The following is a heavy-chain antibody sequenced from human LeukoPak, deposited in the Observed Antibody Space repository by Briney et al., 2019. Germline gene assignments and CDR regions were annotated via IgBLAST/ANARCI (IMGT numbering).Heavy chain of an antibody. J-gene: IGHJ4*02. CDR1: GFTFTHFY. V-gene: IGHV1-46*01. CDR3: ARGMTYYYDSSGYYPDY. CDR2: INPSGGST. D-gene: IGHD3-22*01. Sequence: ASVKVSCKTSGFTFTHFYIHWVRQAPGQGLEWMGIINPSGGSTSYAQKFQGRVTMTRDTSTSTVYMELSRLRSDDTAVYYCARGMTYYYDSSGYYPDYWGQGTLVTVSS.